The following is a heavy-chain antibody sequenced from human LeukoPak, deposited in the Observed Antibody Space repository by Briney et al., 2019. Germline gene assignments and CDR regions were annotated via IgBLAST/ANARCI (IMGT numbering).Heavy chain of an antibody. V-gene: IGHV3-48*01. CDR3: AGDRIKSGSYYFDY. D-gene: IGHD1-26*01. CDR1: AFTFSDYS. J-gene: IGHJ4*02. Sequence: GGSLRLSCAASAFTFSDYSMNWVRQAPGKGLEWVSYISGRSSTIYYADSVKGRFTISRDNAKNSMYLQMNSLRAEDTAVYYCAGDRIKSGSYYFDYWGQGTLVTVSS. CDR2: ISGRSSTI.